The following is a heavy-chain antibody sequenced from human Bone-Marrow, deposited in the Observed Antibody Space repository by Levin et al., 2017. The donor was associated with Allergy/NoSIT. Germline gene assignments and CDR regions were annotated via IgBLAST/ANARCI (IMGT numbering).Heavy chain of an antibody. CDR2: FSGGSNPI. D-gene: IGHD3-9*01. CDR3: ARDLVLGLPGHSHQPGIEV. J-gene: IGHJ6*02. CDR1: GFTFSSYS. Sequence: GGSLRLSCAASGFTFSSYSMNWVRQVPGKGLEWVSYFSGGSNPIFYADSVKGRFTISRDNAKKSLYLHMNSLRDEDTAVYYCARDLVLGLPGHSHQPGIEVWGQGTTVTVS. V-gene: IGHV3-48*02.